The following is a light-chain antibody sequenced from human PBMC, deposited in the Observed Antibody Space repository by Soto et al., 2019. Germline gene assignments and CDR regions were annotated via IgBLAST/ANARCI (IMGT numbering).Light chain of an antibody. CDR2: GNT. CDR1: SSNIGAGYD. J-gene: IGLJ3*02. Sequence: QSVLTQPPSVSGAPGQRVTISCTGSSSNIGAGYDVQWYQHLPGAAPRLLIYGNTNRPSGVPDRFSGSKSATSVSLAITGLQAEDEGDYYCQSYDNNQPGVFGGGTKLTVL. V-gene: IGLV1-40*01. CDR3: QSYDNNQPGV.